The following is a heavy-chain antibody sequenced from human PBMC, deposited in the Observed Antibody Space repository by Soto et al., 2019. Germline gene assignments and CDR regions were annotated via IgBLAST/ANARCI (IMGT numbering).Heavy chain of an antibody. CDR1: GYTFTSYA. CDR2: INAGNGNT. D-gene: IGHD3-3*01. CDR3: ARGGRFLEWLLYPFDY. J-gene: IGHJ4*02. Sequence: ASVKVSCKASGYTFTSYAMHWVRQAPGQRLEWMGWINAGNGNTKYSQKFQGRVTITRGTSASTAYMELSSLRSEDTAVYYCARGGRFLEWLLYPFDYWGQGTLVTVSS. V-gene: IGHV1-3*01.